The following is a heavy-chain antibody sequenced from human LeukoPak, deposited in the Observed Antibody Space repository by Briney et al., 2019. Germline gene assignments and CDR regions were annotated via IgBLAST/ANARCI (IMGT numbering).Heavy chain of an antibody. CDR3: ARQGEYSSSWSSFGY. V-gene: IGHV4-39*01. J-gene: IGHJ4*02. Sequence: SETLSLTCTVSGGSISSSNFYWGWIRQPPGKGLEWIATIYYSGSTYYNPSLRSRVTISVDTSKNQYSLKLNSVTAADTAVYYCARQGEYSSSWSSFGYWGQGTLVTVSS. CDR1: GGSISSSNFY. CDR2: IYYSGST. D-gene: IGHD6-13*01.